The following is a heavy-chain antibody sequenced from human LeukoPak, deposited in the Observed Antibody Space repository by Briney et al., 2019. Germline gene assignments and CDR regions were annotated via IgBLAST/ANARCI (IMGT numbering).Heavy chain of an antibody. CDR1: GYTFTSYD. V-gene: IGHV1-8*01. D-gene: IGHD3-16*02. CDR2: MNPNSGDT. Sequence: ASVKVSCKASGYTFTSYDINWVRQATGQGLEWMGWMNPNSGDTGYAQKFQGRVTMTRNTSISTAYMELSSLRSEDTAVYYCARGLMITFGGVIVTEYYFDYWGQGTLVTVSS. CDR3: ARGLMITFGGVIVTEYYFDY. J-gene: IGHJ4*02.